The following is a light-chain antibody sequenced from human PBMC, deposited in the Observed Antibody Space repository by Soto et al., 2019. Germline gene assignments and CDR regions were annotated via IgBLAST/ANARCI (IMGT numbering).Light chain of an antibody. V-gene: IGLV2-8*01. CDR2: KVT. CDR3: GSHAGNSNLV. Sequence: QSALTQPPSASGSPGQSVTISCTGTSTDVGAYNYVSWYQQHPGKAPKLMIYKVTKRPSGVPDRFSGSKSGNTASLTVSGLQTEDEADYYCGSHAGNSNLVFGGGTKLTVL. CDR1: STDVGAYNY. J-gene: IGLJ3*02.